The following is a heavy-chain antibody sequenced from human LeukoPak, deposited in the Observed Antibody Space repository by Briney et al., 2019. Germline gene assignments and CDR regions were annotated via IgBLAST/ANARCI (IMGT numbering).Heavy chain of an antibody. CDR3: AKPISGGLAVTADWFRP. D-gene: IGHD6-19*01. Sequence: GGSLRLSCAASGFAFSVYAMSWLRQPPGKGLEWVSTINANSVSTSYAASVRGRFTISRDNAKDTVYLQLNRLSTDDTATYYCAKPISGGLAVTADWFRPWGQGTLVVISS. CDR1: GFAFSVYA. V-gene: IGHV3-23*01. J-gene: IGHJ5*02. CDR2: INANSVST.